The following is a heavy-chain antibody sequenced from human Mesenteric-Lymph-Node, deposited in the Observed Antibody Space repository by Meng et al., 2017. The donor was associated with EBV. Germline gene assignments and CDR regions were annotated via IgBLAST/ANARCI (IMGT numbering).Heavy chain of an antibody. CDR3: ARAGSSGWSDLDY. CDR1: GGSFGGYF. D-gene: IGHD6-19*01. Sequence: QVKLQQWGAGLLKPSGTLALTCAVYGGSFGGYFWNWIRQPPGKGLEWIGEINHSGSTNYNPSLKSRVTISVDTSRNQFSLKLPSVTAADTAVYYCARAGSSGWSDLDYWGQGTLVTVSS. J-gene: IGHJ4*02. CDR2: INHSGST. V-gene: IGHV4-34*01.